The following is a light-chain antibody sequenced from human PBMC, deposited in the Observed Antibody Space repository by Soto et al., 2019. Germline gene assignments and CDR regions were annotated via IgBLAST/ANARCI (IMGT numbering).Light chain of an antibody. CDR3: CSYAGGYTHAV. J-gene: IGLJ2*01. CDR2: DVS. V-gene: IGLV2-11*01. CDR1: SSDVGTYNY. Sequence: QSALTQPRSVSGPPGQSVSISCSGTSSDVGTYNYVSWYQQHPGKAPKLMIYDVSKRPSGVRDRFSGSKSGNTASLTISGLQAEDEADYYCCSYAGGYTHAVFGGGTKLTVL.